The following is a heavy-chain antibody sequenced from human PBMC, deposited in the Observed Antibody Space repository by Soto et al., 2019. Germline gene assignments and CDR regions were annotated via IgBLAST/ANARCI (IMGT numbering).Heavy chain of an antibody. CDR2: IYHSGST. CDR1: SGSISSSNW. J-gene: IGHJ6*03. Sequence: QVQLQESGPGLVKPSGTLSLTCAVSSGSISSSNWWSWVRQPPGKGLEWIGEIYHSGSTNYNPSLKSRVTISVDKSKNQFSLKLSSVTAADTAVYYCARVYCSGGSCYPRYYYYMDVWGKGTTLTVSS. CDR3: ARVYCSGGSCYPRYYYYMDV. V-gene: IGHV4-4*02. D-gene: IGHD2-15*01.